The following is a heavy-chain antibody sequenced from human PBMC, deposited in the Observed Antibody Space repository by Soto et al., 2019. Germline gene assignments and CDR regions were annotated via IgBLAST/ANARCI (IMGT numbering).Heavy chain of an antibody. J-gene: IGHJ3*01. CDR3: VKESRLGGDTPS. Sequence: VGSLRLSCSASGFTFSSYAMHWVRQAPGKGLEYVSAISSNGGSTYYADSVKGRFTISRDNSKNTLYLQMSSLRAEDTAVYYCVKESRLGGDTPSWGQGTMVTVS. CDR1: GFTFSSYA. D-gene: IGHD1-26*01. CDR2: ISSNGGST. V-gene: IGHV3-64D*06.